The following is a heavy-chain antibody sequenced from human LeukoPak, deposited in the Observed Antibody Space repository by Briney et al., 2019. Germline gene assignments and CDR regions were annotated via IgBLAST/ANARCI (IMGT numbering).Heavy chain of an antibody. CDR1: GGTFSSYA. CDR3: ARQAHYYDFWSGYFTAPNIFYFDY. CDR2: IIPIFGTA. V-gene: IGHV1-69*05. J-gene: IGHJ4*02. D-gene: IGHD3-3*01. Sequence: GGSLRLSCAASGGTFSSYAISWVRQAPGQGLEWMGGIIPIFGTANYAQKFQGGVTITTDESTSTAYMELSSLRSEDTAVYYCARQAHYYDFWSGYFTAPNIFYFDYWGQGTLVTVSS.